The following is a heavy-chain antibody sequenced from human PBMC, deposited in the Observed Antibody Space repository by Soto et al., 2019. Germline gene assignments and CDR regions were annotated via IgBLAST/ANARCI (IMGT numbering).Heavy chain of an antibody. CDR2: ISSSSSYT. V-gene: IGHV3-11*05. D-gene: IGHD2-2*02. CDR3: ARDVGVVPAAIGSSYYYGMDV. J-gene: IGHJ6*02. CDR1: GFTFGNYA. Sequence: PGGSLRLSCTASGFTFGNYAMSWFRQAPGKGLEWVSYISSSSSYTNYADSVKGRFTISRDNAKNSLYLQMNSLRAEDTAVYYCARDVGVVPAAIGSSYYYGMDVWGQGTTVTVSS.